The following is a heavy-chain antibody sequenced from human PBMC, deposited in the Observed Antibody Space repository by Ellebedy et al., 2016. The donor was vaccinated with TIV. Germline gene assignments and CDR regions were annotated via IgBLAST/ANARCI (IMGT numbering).Heavy chain of an antibody. J-gene: IGHJ6*04. CDR2: IKQDESEK. CDR3: GRAMDV. Sequence: GESLKISXAASGFTFSNYSMHWVRQAPGRGLEWVANIKQDESEKYYVDSVKGRFTISRDNAKNSLYLQMNSLRVEDTAVYYCGRAMDVWGKGTTVTVSS. V-gene: IGHV3-7*01. CDR1: GFTFSNYS.